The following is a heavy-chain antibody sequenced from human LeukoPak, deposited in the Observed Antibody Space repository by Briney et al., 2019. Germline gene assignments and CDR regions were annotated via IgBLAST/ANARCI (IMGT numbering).Heavy chain of an antibody. CDR1: GFTFSSYG. CDR3: AKDRAMALDY. V-gene: IGHV3-30*18. Sequence: GGSLRLSCAASGFTFSSYGMHWVRQAPGKGLEWVAVISYDGRNKYYAGSVKGRFTISRDNSKNTLYLQMNSLRAEDTAVYYCAKDRAMALDYWGQGTLVTVSS. J-gene: IGHJ4*02. D-gene: IGHD5-18*01. CDR2: ISYDGRNK.